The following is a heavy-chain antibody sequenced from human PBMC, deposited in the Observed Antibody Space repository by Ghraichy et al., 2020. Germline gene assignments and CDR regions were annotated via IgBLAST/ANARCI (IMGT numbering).Heavy chain of an antibody. CDR2: ISARGTT. CDR1: GDSISSGTYF. CDR3: ARAGSSNFVPVAR. J-gene: IGHJ4*02. V-gene: IGHV4-61*02. Sequence: SETLSLTCSVSGDSISSGTYFWNWIRQPAGKGLQWIGRISARGTTNYTPSLKSRLTFSMDTSKNQFSLKLSSVTAADTAVYYCARAGSSNFVPVARWGQGTLVTVSS. D-gene: IGHD4-11*01.